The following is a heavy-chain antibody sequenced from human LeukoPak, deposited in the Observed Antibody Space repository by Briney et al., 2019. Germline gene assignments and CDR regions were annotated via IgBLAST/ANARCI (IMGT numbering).Heavy chain of an antibody. D-gene: IGHD1-26*01. CDR3: ARDRGSYHDFDY. J-gene: IGHJ4*02. CDR1: GFSFSSYW. Sequence: GGSLRLSCAASGFSFSSYWMNWVRQAPGKGLEWVANIKRDGSEKYYVDSVKGRFTISRDNAKNSLYLQMNSLRAEDTAVYYCARDRGSYHDFDYWGQGTLVTVSS. V-gene: IGHV3-7*04. CDR2: IKRDGSEK.